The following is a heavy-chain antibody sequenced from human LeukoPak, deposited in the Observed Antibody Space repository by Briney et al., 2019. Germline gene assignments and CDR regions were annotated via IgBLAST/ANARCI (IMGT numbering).Heavy chain of an antibody. D-gene: IGHD3-22*01. CDR1: GGTFSNYA. Sequence: ASVKVSCKASGGTFSNYAISWVRQAPGQGLEWMGGIIPIFGTANYAQKFQGRVTITADESTSTAYMELSSLRSEDTAVYYCARTYDSSGSVPPDYFDYWGQGTLVTVSS. CDR3: ARTYDSSGSVPPDYFDY. CDR2: IIPIFGTA. V-gene: IGHV1-69*13. J-gene: IGHJ4*02.